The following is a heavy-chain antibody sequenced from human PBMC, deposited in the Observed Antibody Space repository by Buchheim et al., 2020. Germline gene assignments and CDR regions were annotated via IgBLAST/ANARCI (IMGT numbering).Heavy chain of an antibody. Sequence: EVQLVESGGGLVQPGGSLRLSCAASGFTFSSFWMHWVRQAPGKGLVWVSKIKSDGTITEYADSVKGRFTISRDNAKNTLYLQMNSLRAEDTAVYYCARDLSSWYLFDSWGQGIL. J-gene: IGHJ5*01. CDR3: ARDLSSWYLFDS. CDR2: IKSDGTIT. CDR1: GFTFSSFW. V-gene: IGHV3-74*03. D-gene: IGHD6-13*01.